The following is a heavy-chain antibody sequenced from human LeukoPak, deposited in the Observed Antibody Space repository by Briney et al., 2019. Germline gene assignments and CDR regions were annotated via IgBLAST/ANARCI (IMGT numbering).Heavy chain of an antibody. CDR3: ARVRSHGLYGDIDY. CDR2: INPNSGGT. J-gene: IGHJ4*02. V-gene: IGHV1-2*02. CDR1: GYTFTGYY. Sequence: ASVKVSCKASGYTFTGYYMHWVRQAPGQGLEWMGWINPNSGGTNYAQKFQGRVTMTRDTSISTAYKELSRLRSDDTAVYYCARVRSHGLYGDIDYWGQGTLVTVSS. D-gene: IGHD4-17*01.